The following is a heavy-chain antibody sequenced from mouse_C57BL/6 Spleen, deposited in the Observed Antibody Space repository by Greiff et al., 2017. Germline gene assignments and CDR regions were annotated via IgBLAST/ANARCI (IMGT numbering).Heavy chain of an antibody. J-gene: IGHJ2*01. Sequence: VQLKESVAELVRPGASVKLSCTASGFNIKNTYMHWVKQRPEQGLEWIGRIDPANGNTKYAPKFQGKATITADTSSNTAYLQLSSLTSEDTAIYYCARSGYYYGSSSYYFDYWGQGTTLTVSS. D-gene: IGHD1-1*01. V-gene: IGHV14-3*01. CDR1: GFNIKNTY. CDR2: IDPANGNT. CDR3: ARSGYYYGSSSYYFDY.